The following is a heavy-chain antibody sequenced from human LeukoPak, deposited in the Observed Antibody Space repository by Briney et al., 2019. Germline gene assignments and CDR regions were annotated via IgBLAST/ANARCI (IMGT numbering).Heavy chain of an antibody. Sequence: SETLSLTCAVSGYSISSAYYWGWIRQPPVKGLEWIGTIYHSGSTYYNPSLKSRVTISVDTSQNQFSLKLSSVTAADTAVYYCARHRTDGYGVVNAFDIWGQGTMVTVSS. CDR2: IYHSGST. CDR1: GYSISSAYY. J-gene: IGHJ3*02. V-gene: IGHV4-38-2*01. CDR3: ARHRTDGYGVVNAFDI. D-gene: IGHD5-24*01.